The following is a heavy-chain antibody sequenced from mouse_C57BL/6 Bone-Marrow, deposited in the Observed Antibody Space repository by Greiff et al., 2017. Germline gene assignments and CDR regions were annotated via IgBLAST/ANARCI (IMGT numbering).Heavy chain of an antibody. CDR3: ASGGDFAY. CDR2: IWSGGST. J-gene: IGHJ3*01. CDR1: GFSLTSYG. Sequence: QVQLQQSGPGLVQPSQSLSITCTVSGFSLTSYGVHWVRQPPGKGLEWLGVIWSGGSTDYNAAFISRLSISKDNSKSQVFFKMNSLQADDTAIYYCASGGDFAYWGQGTLVTVSA. D-gene: IGHD3-2*02. V-gene: IGHV2-4*01.